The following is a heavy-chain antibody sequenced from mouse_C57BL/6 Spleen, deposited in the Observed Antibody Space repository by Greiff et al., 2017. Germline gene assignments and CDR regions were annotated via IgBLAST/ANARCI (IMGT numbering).Heavy chain of an antibody. J-gene: IGHJ2*01. Sequence: EVKLLESGAELVRPGASVKLSCTASGFNIKDYYMHWVKQRPEQGLEWIGRIDPEDGDTEYAPKFQGKATMTADTSSNTAYLQLSSLTSEDTAVYYCTYYYGSSAFDYWGQGTTLTVSS. CDR3: TYYYGSSAFDY. CDR1: GFNIKDYY. V-gene: IGHV14-1*01. CDR2: IDPEDGDT. D-gene: IGHD1-1*01.